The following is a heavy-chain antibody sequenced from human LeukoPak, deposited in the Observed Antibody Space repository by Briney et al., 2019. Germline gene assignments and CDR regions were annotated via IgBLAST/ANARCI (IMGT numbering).Heavy chain of an antibody. CDR1: GGSISSYY. Sequence: PSETLSLTCTVSGGSISSYYWSWIRQPPGKGPEWIGYIYYSGSTNYNPSLKSRVTISVDTSKNQFSLKLSSVTAADTAVYYCARGRIAAAGSVNWFDPWGQGTLVTVSS. CDR2: IYYSGST. D-gene: IGHD6-13*01. CDR3: ARGRIAAAGSVNWFDP. V-gene: IGHV4-59*12. J-gene: IGHJ5*02.